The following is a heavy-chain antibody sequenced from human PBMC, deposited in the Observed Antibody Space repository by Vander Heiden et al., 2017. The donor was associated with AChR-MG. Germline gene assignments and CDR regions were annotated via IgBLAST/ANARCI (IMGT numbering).Heavy chain of an antibody. D-gene: IGHD5-18*01. V-gene: IGHV3-23*01. Sequence: EVQLLESGGGLVQPGGSLRLSCAASGFTFSIYALGWVRQAPGKGLEWVSAISGSGGSTYYADSVKGRFTISRDNSKNTLYLQMNSLRAEDTAVYCCAKRPGGNTAMVLGWNWFDPWGQGTLVTVSS. CDR3: AKRPGGNTAMVLGWNWFDP. CDR1: GFTFSIYA. CDR2: ISGSGGST. J-gene: IGHJ5*02.